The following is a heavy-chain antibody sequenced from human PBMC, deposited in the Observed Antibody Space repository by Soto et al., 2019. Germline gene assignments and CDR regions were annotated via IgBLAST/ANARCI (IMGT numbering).Heavy chain of an antibody. J-gene: IGHJ6*02. D-gene: IGHD1-26*01. Sequence: SETLSLTCAVSGGSISSGGYSWSWIRQPPGKGLECIGYIYHIGSTYYNPSLKSRVTISVDRSKNQFSLKLSSVTAADTAVYYCARVPTYYYYGMDVWGQGTAVTVSS. V-gene: IGHV4-30-2*01. CDR2: IYHIGST. CDR1: GGSISSGGYS. CDR3: ARVPTYYYYGMDV.